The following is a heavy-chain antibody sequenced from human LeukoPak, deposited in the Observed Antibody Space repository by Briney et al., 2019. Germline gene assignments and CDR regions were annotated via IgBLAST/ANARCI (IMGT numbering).Heavy chain of an antibody. D-gene: IGHD2-2*01. V-gene: IGHV1-2*02. CDR2: INPNSGFT. CDR3: ARLADCSSFSCRSFDY. J-gene: IGHJ4*02. CDR1: GYSFTVYY. Sequence: GSVKVSYKVSGYSFTVYYLHWVRQAPGEGLECMGWINPNSGFTNYAQKFQGRVNMTRDMSISTAYMELSRLRSDDTAVYYCARLADCSSFSCRSFDYWGQGTLVTVSS.